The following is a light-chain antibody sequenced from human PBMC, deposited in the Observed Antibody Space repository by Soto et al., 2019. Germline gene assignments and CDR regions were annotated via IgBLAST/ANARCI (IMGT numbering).Light chain of an antibody. V-gene: IGLV2-14*01. CDR1: SRYVGGYNY. Sequence: QSVLXQPASLSGSPGPSITISCSGTSRYVGGYNYVSWHQQHPCKAPKAIITEVSNRPSGVSNRFSGSKSGNKASLTISGLQAEDEADYYCSSYVNYNTFVIFGGGTNVTVL. CDR3: SSYVNYNTFVI. CDR2: EVS. J-gene: IGLJ2*01.